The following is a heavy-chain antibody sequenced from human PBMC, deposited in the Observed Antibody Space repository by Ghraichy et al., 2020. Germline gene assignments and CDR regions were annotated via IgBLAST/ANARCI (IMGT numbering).Heavy chain of an antibody. V-gene: IGHV4-39*01. CDR3: AGRRGYYVDY. Sequence: SETLSLTCTVSGGSISSSSYYWGWIRQPPGKGLEWIGSIYYSGSTYYNPSLKSRVTISVDTSKNQFSLKLSSVTAADTAVYYCAGRRGYYVDYWGQGTLVTVSS. D-gene: IGHD6-25*01. CDR2: IYYSGST. J-gene: IGHJ4*02. CDR1: GGSISSSSYY.